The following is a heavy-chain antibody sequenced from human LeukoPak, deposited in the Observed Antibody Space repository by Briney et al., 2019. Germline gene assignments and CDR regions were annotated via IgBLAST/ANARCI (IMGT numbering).Heavy chain of an antibody. CDR3: ARDRFGITFGGVIVDGMDV. V-gene: IGHV1-69*13. CDR2: IIPIFGTA. CDR1: GGTFSSYA. J-gene: IGHJ6*02. D-gene: IGHD3-16*02. Sequence: SVKVSCKASGGTFSSYAISWVRQAPGQGLEWMGGIIPIFGTANYAQKFQGRVTITADESTSTAYMELSSLRSEDTAVYYCARDRFGITFGGVIVDGMDVWGQGTTVTVSS.